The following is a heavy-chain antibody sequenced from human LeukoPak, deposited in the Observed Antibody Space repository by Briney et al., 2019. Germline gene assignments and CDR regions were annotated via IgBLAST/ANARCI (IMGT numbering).Heavy chain of an antibody. V-gene: IGHV4-39*02. Sequence: SETLSLTCSVSGGSITSSNYYWAWIRQPPGKGLEWIGSIYHSEDTYYNPSLKSRVTISVDTSKKHFSLKVNSVTAADPAVDYCATPSKWELSDPDWWGQGTLVTVS. CDR1: GGSITSSNYY. J-gene: IGHJ4*02. CDR3: ATPSKWELSDPDW. D-gene: IGHD1-26*01. CDR2: IYHSEDT.